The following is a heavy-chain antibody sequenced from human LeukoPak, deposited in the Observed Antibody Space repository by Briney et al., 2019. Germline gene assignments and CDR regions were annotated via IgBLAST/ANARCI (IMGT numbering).Heavy chain of an antibody. CDR2: IIPIFGIA. J-gene: IGHJ4*02. CDR1: GGTFSSYA. Sequence: SVKVSCKASGGTFSSYAISWVRQAPGQGLEWMGRIIPIFGIANYAQKFQGRVTITADKSTSTAYMELSSLRSEDTAVYYCARGSGPNTHFDYWGQGTLVTVSS. V-gene: IGHV1-69*04. CDR3: ARGSGPNTHFDY. D-gene: IGHD3-10*01.